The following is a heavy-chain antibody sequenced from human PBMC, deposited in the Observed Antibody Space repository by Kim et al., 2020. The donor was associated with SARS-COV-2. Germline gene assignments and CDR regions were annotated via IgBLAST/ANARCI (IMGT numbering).Heavy chain of an antibody. CDR3: ASSDYYGSGSYGDY. V-gene: IGHV4-34*01. Sequence: NPSLKSRVTISVDTSKNQFSLKLSSVTAADTAVYYCASSDYYGSGSYGDYWGQGTLVTVSS. J-gene: IGHJ4*02. D-gene: IGHD3-10*01.